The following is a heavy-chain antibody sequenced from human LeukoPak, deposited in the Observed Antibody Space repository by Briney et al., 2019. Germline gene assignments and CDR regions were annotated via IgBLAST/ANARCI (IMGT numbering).Heavy chain of an antibody. CDR2: IYSSGTI. Sequence: SETLSLTCTVSGGSITNFYWSWIRQPAGKGLEWIGRIYSSGTITYNPSLERRVSMSVDTSKNQFSLKLSSVTAADTAVYYSARDSGTTGEVKFDPWGQGTLVIVSS. J-gene: IGHJ5*02. V-gene: IGHV4-4*07. CDR1: GGSITNFY. CDR3: ARDSGTTGEVKFDP. D-gene: IGHD3-10*01.